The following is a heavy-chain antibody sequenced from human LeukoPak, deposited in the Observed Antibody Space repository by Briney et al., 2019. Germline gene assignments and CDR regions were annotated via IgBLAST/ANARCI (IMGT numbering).Heavy chain of an antibody. J-gene: IGHJ4*02. CDR3: AREPYSSGWYSSFDY. Sequence: PGGSLRLSCVASGFTFISYSMNWVRQAPGKGLEWVSSISSSRSYIYYADSVKGRFTISRDNAKNSLYLQMNSLRAEDTAVYYCAREPYSSGWYSSFDYWGQGTLVTVSS. D-gene: IGHD6-19*01. CDR2: ISSSRSYI. V-gene: IGHV3-21*01. CDR1: GFTFISYS.